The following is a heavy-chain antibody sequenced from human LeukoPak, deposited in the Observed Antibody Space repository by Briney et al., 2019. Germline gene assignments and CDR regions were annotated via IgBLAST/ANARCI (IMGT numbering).Heavy chain of an antibody. CDR1: GGPLSTYT. D-gene: IGHD3-10*01. CDR2: IYHGGTT. Sequence: SETLSLTCIVSGGPLSTYTWSWVRQSPGKGLEWIGYIYHGGTTNYSPSLKSRATISAHTARNQFSLRLRSVTAADTAIYYCASDTSVGSGMQYWGQGTLVSVSS. V-gene: IGHV4-59*01. J-gene: IGHJ4*02. CDR3: ASDTSVGSGMQY.